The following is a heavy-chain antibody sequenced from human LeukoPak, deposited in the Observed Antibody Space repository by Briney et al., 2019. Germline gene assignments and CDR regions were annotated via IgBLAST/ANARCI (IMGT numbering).Heavy chain of an antibody. Sequence: SVKVSCKASGGTFSSYAISWVRQAPGQGLEWMGGIIPIFGTANYAQKFQGRVTITADESTSTAYMELSSLRSEDTAVYYCVIPGPPTDPDYWGQGTLVTVSP. V-gene: IGHV1-69*13. J-gene: IGHJ4*02. CDR1: GGTFSSYA. D-gene: IGHD4-17*01. CDR3: VIPGPPTDPDY. CDR2: IIPIFGTA.